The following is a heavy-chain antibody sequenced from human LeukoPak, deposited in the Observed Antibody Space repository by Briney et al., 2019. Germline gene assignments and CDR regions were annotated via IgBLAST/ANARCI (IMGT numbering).Heavy chain of an antibody. CDR3: ARDGPDETSSGVY. CDR2: INPNSGGT. V-gene: IGHV1-2*02. D-gene: IGHD6-25*01. J-gene: IGHJ4*02. CDR1: GYTFTGYY. Sequence: VASVKVSCKASGYTFTGYYIHWVRQAPGQGLEWMGWINPNSGGTNYAQKFQGRVTMTSDTSISAAYMELSRLTSDDTAVYYCARDGPDETSSGVYWGQGTLDTVSS.